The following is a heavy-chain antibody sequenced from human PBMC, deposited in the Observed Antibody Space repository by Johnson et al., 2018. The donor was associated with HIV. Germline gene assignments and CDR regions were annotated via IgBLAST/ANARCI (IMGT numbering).Heavy chain of an antibody. CDR2: ISRSGSSI. V-gene: IGHV3-9*01. Sequence: VQLVESGGGLVQPGRSLRLSCAASGFTFDDYAMHWVRQAPGKGLEWVSGISRSGSSIDYADSVKGRFTISRDNAENSLYLQMNRLRAEDTVVYYCASYGGLVAAVVVVAFDIWGQGTLVTLSS. D-gene: IGHD2-2*01. CDR3: ASYGGLVAAVVVVAFDI. CDR1: GFTFDDYA. J-gene: IGHJ3*02.